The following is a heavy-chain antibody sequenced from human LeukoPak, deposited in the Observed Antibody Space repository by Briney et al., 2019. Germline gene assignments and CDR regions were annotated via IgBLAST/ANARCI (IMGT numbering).Heavy chain of an antibody. CDR2: IYYSGST. CDR3: ARDQPYYYGSGSYHTSGPNAFDI. D-gene: IGHD3-10*01. CDR1: GGSISSNSYY. Sequence: SETLSLTCSVSGGSISSNSYYWGWIRQPPGKGLEWIGTIYYSGSTYYNPSLKSRVTISVDTSKNQFSLKLSSVTAADTAVYYCARDQPYYYGSGSYHTSGPNAFDIWGQGTMVTVSS. V-gene: IGHV4-39*07. J-gene: IGHJ3*02.